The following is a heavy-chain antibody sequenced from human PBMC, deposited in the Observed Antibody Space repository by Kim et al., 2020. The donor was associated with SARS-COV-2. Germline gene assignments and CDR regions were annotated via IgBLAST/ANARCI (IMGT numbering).Heavy chain of an antibody. J-gene: IGHJ3*02. CDR2: ISSSGSTI. CDR3: ARDRAVADAVDI. V-gene: IGHV3-11*01. CDR1: GFTFSDYY. Sequence: GGSLRLSCAASGFTFSDYYMSWIRQAPGKGLEWVSCISSSGSTIYYADSVKGRFTISRDNAKNSLYLQMNSLRTEDTAVYYCARDRAVADAVDIWGQGPMGTVSS. D-gene: IGHD6-13*01.